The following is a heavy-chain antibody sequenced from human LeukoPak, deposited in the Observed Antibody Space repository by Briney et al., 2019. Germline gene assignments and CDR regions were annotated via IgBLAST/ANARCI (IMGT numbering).Heavy chain of an antibody. CDR1: GFTFSSYA. J-gene: IGHJ4*02. D-gene: IGHD3-10*01. Sequence: GGSLRLSCAASGFTFSSYAMHWVRQASGKGLEWVAVISYDGSSKNYADSVKGRFTISRDSSKNTLYLQMNSLRAEDTAVYYCARGSMVRGDIQPLDYWGQGTLVSVSP. CDR2: ISYDGSSK. CDR3: ARGSMVRGDIQPLDY. V-gene: IGHV3-30*04.